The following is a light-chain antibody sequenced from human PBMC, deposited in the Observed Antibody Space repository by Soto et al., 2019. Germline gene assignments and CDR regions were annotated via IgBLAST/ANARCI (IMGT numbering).Light chain of an antibody. CDR3: PQRSQWLIT. Sequence: EMVMTQSPATLSVSPGERATLSCRASQNVNSNLAWYQQKPGQAPRLLIYGASTRATGIPARFSGSGSGTEFTPTISSLQSEDFAVYYCPQRSQWLITFGQGKRL. CDR1: QNVNSN. J-gene: IGKJ5*01. CDR2: GAS. V-gene: IGKV3-15*01.